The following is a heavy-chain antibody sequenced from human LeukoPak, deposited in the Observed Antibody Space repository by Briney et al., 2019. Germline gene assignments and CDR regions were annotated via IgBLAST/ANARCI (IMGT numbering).Heavy chain of an antibody. D-gene: IGHD3-10*01. CDR3: ARNLWFGESSDAFDM. J-gene: IGHJ3*02. CDR2: ISPYNGNA. Sequence: ASVKVSCKASGYTFTNYGITWVRQAPGQGLEWMGWISPYNGNANYAQKLQGRVTMTTDTSTSTAYMELRSLRSDDTAVYYCARNLWFGESSDAFDMWGQGTMVTVSS. V-gene: IGHV1-18*01. CDR1: GYTFTNYG.